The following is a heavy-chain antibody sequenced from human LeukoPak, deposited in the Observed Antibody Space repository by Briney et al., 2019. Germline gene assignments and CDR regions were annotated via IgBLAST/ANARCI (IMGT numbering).Heavy chain of an antibody. Sequence: GGSLRLSGAASGFTLSSYLMHWVRQAPGKGLVWVSRINSDGSSTSYADSVRGRFTISRDNAKNTLYLQMNSLRAEDTAVYYCARETLIHVDAFVIWGQGTMVTVSS. J-gene: IGHJ3*02. CDR1: GFTLSSYL. D-gene: IGHD3-16*01. CDR2: INSDGSST. CDR3: ARETLIHVDAFVI. V-gene: IGHV3-74*01.